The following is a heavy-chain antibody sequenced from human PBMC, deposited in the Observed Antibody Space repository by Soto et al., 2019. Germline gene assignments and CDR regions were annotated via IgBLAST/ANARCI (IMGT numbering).Heavy chain of an antibody. Sequence: QVQLQEPGPGLVKPSQTLSLTCTVSGGSISSGGYYWSWIRQHPGKGLEWIGYIYYSGSSYYTPSLKCRVTLSVDSSKNAYSLQLSPVTGADTAVYYCAGIYSGSAGGTLRYWGQGTLVTVSS. V-gene: IGHV4-31*03. CDR1: GGSISSGGYY. D-gene: IGHD1-26*01. CDR3: AGIYSGSAGGTLRY. CDR2: IYYSGSS. J-gene: IGHJ4*02.